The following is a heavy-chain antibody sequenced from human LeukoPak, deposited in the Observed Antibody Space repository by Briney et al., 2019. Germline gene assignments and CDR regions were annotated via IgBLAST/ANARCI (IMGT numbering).Heavy chain of an antibody. J-gene: IGHJ4*02. Sequence: GGSLRLSCAASGFTFDDYAMPWVRQAPGKGLEWVSGISWNSGSIGYADSVKGRFTISRDNAKNSLYLQMNSLRAEDTALYYCATNTIFGVVGLDYWGQGTLVTVSS. CDR3: ATNTIFGVVGLDY. CDR1: GFTFDDYA. D-gene: IGHD3-3*01. CDR2: ISWNSGSI. V-gene: IGHV3-9*01.